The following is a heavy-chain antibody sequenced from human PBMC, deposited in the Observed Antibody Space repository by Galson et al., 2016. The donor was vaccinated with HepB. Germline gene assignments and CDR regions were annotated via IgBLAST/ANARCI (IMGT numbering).Heavy chain of an antibody. Sequence: SLRLSCAASGLTFSRFWMTWVRQAPGKGLEWVANINQDGSEKHYLDSVRGRFTISRDNAKNSLYLQMDSLRPDDTAVYYCTKQVAEGGLGDTWGQGTVVTVSS. D-gene: IGHD2-15*01. CDR2: INQDGSEK. CDR3: TKQVAEGGLGDT. CDR1: GLTFSRFW. J-gene: IGHJ5*02. V-gene: IGHV3-7*02.